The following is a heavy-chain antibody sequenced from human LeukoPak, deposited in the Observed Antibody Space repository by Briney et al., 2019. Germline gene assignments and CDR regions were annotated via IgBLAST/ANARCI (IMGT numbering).Heavy chain of an antibody. Sequence: GESLKISCKGSGYSFTSYWIGWVRQMPGKGLEWMGIIYPGDSDTRYSPSFQGQVTISADKSISTAYLEWSSLKASDTAMYYCARTDYYGSGTYAFDIWGQGTMVTVSS. CDR3: ARTDYYGSGTYAFDI. D-gene: IGHD3-10*01. J-gene: IGHJ3*02. CDR2: IYPGDSDT. CDR1: GYSFTSYW. V-gene: IGHV5-51*01.